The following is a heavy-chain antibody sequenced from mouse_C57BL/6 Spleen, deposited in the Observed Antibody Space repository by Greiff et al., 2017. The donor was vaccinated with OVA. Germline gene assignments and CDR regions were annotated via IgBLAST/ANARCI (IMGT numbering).Heavy chain of an antibody. CDR1: GYAFSSSW. V-gene: IGHV1-82*01. J-gene: IGHJ2*01. Sequence: LEESGPELVKPGASVKISCKASGYAFSSSWMNWVKQRPGKGLEWIGRIYPGDGDTNYNGKFKGKATLTADKSSSTAYMQLSSLTSEDSAVYFCARRRGYYFDYWGQGTTLTVSS. CDR3: ARRRGYYFDY. CDR2: IYPGDGDT.